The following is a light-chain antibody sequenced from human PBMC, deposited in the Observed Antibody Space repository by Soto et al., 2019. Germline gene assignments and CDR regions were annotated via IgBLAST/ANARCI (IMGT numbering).Light chain of an antibody. CDR3: QHRSNWPLT. CDR1: QSVNNN. J-gene: IGKJ4*01. V-gene: IGKV3-11*01. CDR2: DAS. Sequence: ETLMTQSPATLSVSPGERATLSCRASQSVNNNLAWYQQKLGQAPRLLIYDASNRATGIPARFSGSGSGTDFTLTISSLEPEDFAVYYCQHRSNWPLTFGGGTKVDIK.